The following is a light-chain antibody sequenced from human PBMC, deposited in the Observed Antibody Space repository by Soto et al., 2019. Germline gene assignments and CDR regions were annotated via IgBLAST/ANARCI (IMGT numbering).Light chain of an antibody. V-gene: IGLV1-44*01. CDR1: RSNMGTNS. J-gene: IGLJ2*01. CDR2: RND. Sequence: QTVVTQPPSASGTPGQRVTISCSGSRSNMGTNSVSWYQLLPGTAPKLLIFRNDKRPSGVPDRLSGSRSGTSASLAISGLQSEDEADYYCAAWDDSLNVVLFGEGTNLTVL. CDR3: AAWDDSLNVVL.